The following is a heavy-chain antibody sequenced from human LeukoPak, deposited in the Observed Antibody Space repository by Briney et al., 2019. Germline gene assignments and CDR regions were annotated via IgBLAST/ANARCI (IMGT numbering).Heavy chain of an antibody. CDR2: ISGSGGST. Sequence: VGLTLSCAASGLTFSSYAMSWVRQAPGKGLEWVSAISGSGGSTYYADSVQGRFTISRDNSKNTLYLQMNSLRAEETAVYYCAKEVAITGAPYFDYWGQGTLVTVSS. CDR1: GLTFSSYA. CDR3: AKEVAITGAPYFDY. V-gene: IGHV3-23*01. J-gene: IGHJ4*02. D-gene: IGHD1-14*01.